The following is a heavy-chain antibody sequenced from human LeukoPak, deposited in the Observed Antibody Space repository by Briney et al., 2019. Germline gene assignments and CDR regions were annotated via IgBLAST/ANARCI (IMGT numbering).Heavy chain of an antibody. CDR3: ARGVYVWGSYRYLDY. Sequence: SETLSLTCTVSGGSISSSPYYWGWIRQPPGKGLEWIGSIYYSGTTHYSPSLESRVTISVDTSKNQFSLKLASVTAADTAVYYCARGVYVWGSYRYLDYWGQGTLVTVSS. V-gene: IGHV4-39*07. CDR2: IYYSGTT. D-gene: IGHD3-16*02. J-gene: IGHJ4*02. CDR1: GGSISSSPYY.